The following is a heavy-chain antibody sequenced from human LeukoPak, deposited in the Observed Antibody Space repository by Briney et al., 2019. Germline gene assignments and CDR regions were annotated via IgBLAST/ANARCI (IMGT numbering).Heavy chain of an antibody. J-gene: IGHJ4*02. V-gene: IGHV3-23*01. CDR2: ISSTGGTT. D-gene: IGHD3-3*02. CDR3: AKGQISRSDRFDY. Sequence: GGSLRLSCAASGFTFSDYGMSWVRQAPGKGLEWISSISSTGGTTYYADSVKGRFTISRDNSKNTLFLQMNSLRAEDTAVYYCAKGQISRSDRFDYWGQGTLVTVSS. CDR1: GFTFSDYG.